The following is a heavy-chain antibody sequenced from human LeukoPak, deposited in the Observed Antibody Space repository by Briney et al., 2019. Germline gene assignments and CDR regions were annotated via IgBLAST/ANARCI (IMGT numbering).Heavy chain of an antibody. CDR1: GFTVSSNY. D-gene: IGHD6-25*01. V-gene: IGHV3-53*04. J-gene: IGHJ6*02. CDR3: ARVKIEQRPFPAYGMDV. Sequence: GGSLRLSCAASGFTVSSNYMSWVRQAPGKGLEWVSVIYSGGSTYYADSVKGRFTISRHNSKNTLYLQMNSLRAEDTAVYYCARVKIEQRPFPAYGMDVWGQGTTVTVSS. CDR2: IYSGGST.